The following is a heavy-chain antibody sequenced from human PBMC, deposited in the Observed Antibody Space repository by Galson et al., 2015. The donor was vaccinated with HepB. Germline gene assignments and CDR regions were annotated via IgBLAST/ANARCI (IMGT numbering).Heavy chain of an antibody. CDR2: ISSSSSYT. Sequence: SLRLSCAASGFTFSDYYMSWIRQAPGKGLEWVSYISSSSSYTNYADSVKGRFTISRDNTKNSLYLQMNSLRAEDTAVYYCARSPRGYYDSSFPDAFDIWGQGTMVTVSS. V-gene: IGHV3-11*06. J-gene: IGHJ3*02. D-gene: IGHD3-22*01. CDR1: GFTFSDYY. CDR3: ARSPRGYYDSSFPDAFDI.